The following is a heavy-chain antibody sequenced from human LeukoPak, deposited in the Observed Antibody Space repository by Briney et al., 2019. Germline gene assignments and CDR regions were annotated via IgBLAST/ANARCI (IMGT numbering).Heavy chain of an antibody. CDR3: ARGSYSSGWYEPWAFDI. D-gene: IGHD6-19*01. CDR1: GFTFSSYS. V-gene: IGHV3-48*01. CDR2: ISSSGSTI. Sequence: GGSLRLSWAASGFTFSSYSMNWVRQAPGKGLEWVSSISSSGSTIYYADSVKGRFTISRDNSKNTLYLQMGSLRAEDMAVYYCARGSYSSGWYEPWAFDIWGQGIMVTVSS. J-gene: IGHJ3*02.